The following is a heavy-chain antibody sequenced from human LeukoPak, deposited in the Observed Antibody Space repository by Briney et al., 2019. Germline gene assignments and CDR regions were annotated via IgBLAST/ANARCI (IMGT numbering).Heavy chain of an antibody. J-gene: IGHJ4*02. CDR1: GFTFSSFS. CDR3: ARVEEVSSSWPFDY. V-gene: IGHV3-21*01. CDR2: ISSSSSYI. Sequence: GGSQRLSCAASGFTFSSFSMNWVRQAPGKGLEWVSSISSSSSYIYYADSVKGRFTISRDNAKNSLYLQMNSLRAEDTAVYYCARVEEVSSSWPFDYWGQGALVTVSS. D-gene: IGHD6-13*01.